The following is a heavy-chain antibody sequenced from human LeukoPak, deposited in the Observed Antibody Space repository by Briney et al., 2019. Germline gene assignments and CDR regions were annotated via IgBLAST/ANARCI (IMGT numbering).Heavy chain of an antibody. D-gene: IGHD2-21*01. CDR2: VNFHGTS. CDR1: GYAIGSSHY. J-gene: IGHJ2*01. V-gene: IGHV4-38-2*01. Sequence: PSETLSLTCDVSGYAIGSSHYWGWIRQPPGSGLQWIGHVNFHGTSAYNASLRGRVTISIEASKNRFSLRLTSVTGADAAIYYCARVVSQAAPDWYMDVWGGGTVVIVSS. CDR3: ARVVSQAAPDWYMDV.